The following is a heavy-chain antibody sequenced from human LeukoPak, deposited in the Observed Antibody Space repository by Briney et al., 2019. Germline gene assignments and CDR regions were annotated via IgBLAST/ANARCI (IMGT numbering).Heavy chain of an antibody. J-gene: IGHJ3*02. D-gene: IGHD3-16*02. Sequence: GGPLRLSCAASGFTFSSYAMSWVRQAPGKGLEWVSAISGSGGSTYYADSVKGRFTISRDNSKNTLYLQMNSLRAEDTAVYYCAKSSGNMWGSYRTDAFDIWGQGTMVTVSS. V-gene: IGHV3-23*01. CDR3: AKSSGNMWGSYRTDAFDI. CDR2: ISGSGGST. CDR1: GFTFSSYA.